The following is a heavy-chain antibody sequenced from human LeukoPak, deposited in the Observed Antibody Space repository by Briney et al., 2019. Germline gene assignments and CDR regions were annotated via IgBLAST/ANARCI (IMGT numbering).Heavy chain of an antibody. CDR1: GFTFSSYA. CDR3: AREITYFYDSGGYWDAFDI. Sequence: GRSLRLSCAASGFTFSSYAMHWVRQAPGKGLEWVAIISYDGSKKNYADSVKGRFTISRDNSKNTLYLQMSSLRAEDTAVYYCAREITYFYDSGGYWDAFDIWGQGTMVTVSS. J-gene: IGHJ3*02. CDR2: ISYDGSKK. V-gene: IGHV3-30*04. D-gene: IGHD3-22*01.